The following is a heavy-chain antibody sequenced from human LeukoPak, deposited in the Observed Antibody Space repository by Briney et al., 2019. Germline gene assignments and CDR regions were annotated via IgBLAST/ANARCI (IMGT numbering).Heavy chain of an antibody. CDR3: AKGDSYYYDSSDLDY. V-gene: IGHV3-23*01. Sequence: GGSLRLSCAASGFTFSSYAMSWVRQAPGKGLEWVSAISGSGGSTYYADSVKGRFTISRDNSKNTLYLQMNSLRAEDTAVYYCAKGDSYYYDSSDLDYWGQGTLVTVSS. D-gene: IGHD3-22*01. CDR1: GFTFSSYA. J-gene: IGHJ4*02. CDR2: ISGSGGST.